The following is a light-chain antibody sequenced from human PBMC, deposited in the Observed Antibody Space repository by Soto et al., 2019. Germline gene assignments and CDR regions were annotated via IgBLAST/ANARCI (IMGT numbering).Light chain of an antibody. V-gene: IGKV1-27*01. CDR2: AAS. CDR1: QGISNC. CDR3: QKYNSAPLT. J-gene: IGKJ3*01. Sequence: DIQMTQSPSSLSASVGDRVTITCRASQGISNCLAWYQQKPGKVPKLLTYAASTLQSGVPSRFSGSGSGTDFTPTISRLQPEYVATHYCQKYNSAPLTFGPGPKVDIK.